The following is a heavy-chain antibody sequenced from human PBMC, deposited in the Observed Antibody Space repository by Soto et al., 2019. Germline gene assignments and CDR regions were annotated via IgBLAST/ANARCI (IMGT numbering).Heavy chain of an antibody. CDR1: GGSVSSNNW. J-gene: IGHJ4*01. Sequence: SETLSLTCAVSGGSVSSNNWWTWVRQPPGQGLEWIGEIYHSGSTNYNPSLKSRVTISVDKFKNQFSLKLSSVTAADTAVYFCASLGYCSGADCHGTRWGQGSLVTVSS. CDR2: IYHSGST. V-gene: IGHV4-4*02. CDR3: ASLGYCSGADCHGTR. D-gene: IGHD2-8*02.